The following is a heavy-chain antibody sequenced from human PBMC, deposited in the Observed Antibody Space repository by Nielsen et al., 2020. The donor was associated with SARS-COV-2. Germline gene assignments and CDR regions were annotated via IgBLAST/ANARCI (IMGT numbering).Heavy chain of an antibody. CDR3: AKDMSGNDAFDI. J-gene: IGHJ3*02. V-gene: IGHV3-48*03. CDR2: ISSSGSTI. CDR1: GFTFSSYE. Sequence: GGSLRLSCAASGFTFSSYEMNWVRQAPGKGLEWVSYISSSGSTIYYADSVKGRFTISRDNAKNSLYLQMNSLRAEDTALYYCAKDMSGNDAFDIWGQGTMVTVSS. D-gene: IGHD4-23*01.